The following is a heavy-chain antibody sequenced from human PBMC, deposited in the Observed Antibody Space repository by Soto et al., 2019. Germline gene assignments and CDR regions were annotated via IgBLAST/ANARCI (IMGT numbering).Heavy chain of an antibody. CDR3: AGVVNVGYYYYAMDV. Sequence: PGGSLRLSCTASGFTFSSHWMDWVRQAPGKGPVWVSRINGDGTSTNYAEFVQGRFTISRDNAKNTLYLQMNRLRVEDTGIYYCAGVVNVGYYYYAMDVRRQGTMVTVSS. CDR1: GFTFSSHW. V-gene: IGHV3-74*01. CDR2: INGDGTST. J-gene: IGHJ6*02. D-gene: IGHD2-15*01.